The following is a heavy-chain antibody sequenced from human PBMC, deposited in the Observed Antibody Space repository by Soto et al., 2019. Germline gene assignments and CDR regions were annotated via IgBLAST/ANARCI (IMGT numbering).Heavy chain of an antibody. D-gene: IGHD3-3*01. Sequence: ASVKVSCKASGYTFTSYAMNWVRQAPGQGLEWMGWINTNPGDPTYAQEFTGRFVFALDTSVSTAYLQIYSLSAEDTAVYYCARGGRHVFWSGYYTRFAYYYYYYMDVWGKGTTVTVSS. CDR3: ARGGRHVFWSGYYTRFAYYYYYYMDV. V-gene: IGHV7-4-1*01. CDR2: INTNPGDP. CDR1: GYTFTSYA. J-gene: IGHJ6*03.